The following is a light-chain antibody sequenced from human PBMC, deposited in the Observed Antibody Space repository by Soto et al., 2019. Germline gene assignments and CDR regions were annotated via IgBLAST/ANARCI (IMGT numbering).Light chain of an antibody. CDR1: SGHNSYA. CDR3: QTWSTDIRV. J-gene: IGLJ3*02. CDR2: LNSDGSH. V-gene: IGLV4-69*01. Sequence: QSVLTQPPSASASLGASVKLTCTLSSGHNSYAIAWHQQQPEKGPRYLMKLNSDGSHSKGDGIPDRFSGSSSGAERYLTISRLQSEDEADHYCQTWSTDIRVFGGGTKLPVL.